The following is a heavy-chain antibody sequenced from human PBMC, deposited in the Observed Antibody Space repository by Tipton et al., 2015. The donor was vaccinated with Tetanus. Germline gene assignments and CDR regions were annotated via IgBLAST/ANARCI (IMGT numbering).Heavy chain of an antibody. CDR3: ARGSGELSFARAGFDY. CDR1: GGSISSYY. CDR2: FHHSGST. J-gene: IGHJ4*02. D-gene: IGHD3-16*02. V-gene: IGHV4-31*03. Sequence: TLSLTCTVSGGSISSYYWSWIRQLPGKGLECLGNFHHSGSTYYDPSLKSRVTISTDTSKNQFSLRLSSVTAADTAVYYCARGSGELSFARAGFDYWGQGTLVTVSS.